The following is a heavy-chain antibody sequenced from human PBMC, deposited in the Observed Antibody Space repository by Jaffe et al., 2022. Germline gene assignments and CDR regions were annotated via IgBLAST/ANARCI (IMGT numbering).Heavy chain of an antibody. CDR1: GYSISSGYY. CDR3: ARHSGYDYVLSYGWFDP. J-gene: IGHJ5*02. V-gene: IGHV4-38-2*01. CDR2: IYHSGST. Sequence: QVQLQESGPGLVKPSETLSLTCAVSGYSISSGYYWGWIRQPPGKGLEWIGSIYHSGSTYYNPSLKSRVTISVDTSKNQFSLKLSSVTAADTAVYYCARHSGYDYVLSYGWFDPWGQGTLVTVSS. D-gene: IGHD5-12*01.